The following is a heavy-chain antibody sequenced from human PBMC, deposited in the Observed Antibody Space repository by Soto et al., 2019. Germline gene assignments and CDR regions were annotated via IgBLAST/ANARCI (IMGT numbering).Heavy chain of an antibody. CDR2: TYHSGST. J-gene: IGHJ5*02. D-gene: IGHD6-19*01. Sequence: SETLSLTCAVSGYSISSGYYWGWIRQPPGKGLEWIGSTYHSGSTYYNPSLKSRVTISVDTSKNQFSLKLSSVTAADTAVYYCARASLAVAAPGWFDPWGQGTLVTVSS. CDR1: GYSISSGYY. CDR3: ARASLAVAAPGWFDP. V-gene: IGHV4-38-2*01.